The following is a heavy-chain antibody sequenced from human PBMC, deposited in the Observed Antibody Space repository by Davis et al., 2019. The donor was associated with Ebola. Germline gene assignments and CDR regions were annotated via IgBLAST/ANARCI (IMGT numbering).Heavy chain of an antibody. D-gene: IGHD5-12*01. CDR1: GFTFSTYV. CDR2: ISGSGGRT. J-gene: IGHJ6*03. V-gene: IGHV3-23*01. CDR3: AKRDSGNDSDFYYYMDV. Sequence: PGGSLRLSCAASGFTFSTYVMSWVPHTPGKGLEWVSVISGSGGRTYYADSVKGRLTISRDNSKNTLYLQMNSLRAEDTAVYYCAKRDSGNDSDFYYYMDVWGKGTTVTVSS.